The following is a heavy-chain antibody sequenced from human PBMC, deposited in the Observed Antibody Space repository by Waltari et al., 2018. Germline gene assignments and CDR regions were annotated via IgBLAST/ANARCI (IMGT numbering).Heavy chain of an antibody. CDR1: GFTFSSYW. J-gene: IGHJ6*02. CDR3: ATRENYYYDSAYGMNV. Sequence: EVQLVESGGGLVQPGGSLRLSCAASGFTFSSYWMHWVRQAPGKGLVGVARINGDGSDTSYADSVKGRFTISKDNAKNTLYLQMNSLRAEDTAVYYCATRENYYYDSAYGMNVWGQGTTVSVSS. V-gene: IGHV3-74*01. CDR2: INGDGSDT. D-gene: IGHD3-22*01.